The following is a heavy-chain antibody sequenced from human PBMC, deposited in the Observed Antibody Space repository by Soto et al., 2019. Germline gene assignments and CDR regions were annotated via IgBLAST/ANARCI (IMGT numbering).Heavy chain of an antibody. D-gene: IGHD6-6*01. J-gene: IGHJ1*01. CDR2: IKQDGSEK. Sequence: GGSLRLSCAASGFTFSSYWMSWVRQAPGKGLEWVANIKQDGSEKYYVDSVKGRFTISRDNAKNSLYLQMNSLRAEDTAVYYCARGSWGPSSRDEYFQHWGQGTLVTVSS. CDR1: GFTFSSYW. V-gene: IGHV3-7*04. CDR3: ARGSWGPSSRDEYFQH.